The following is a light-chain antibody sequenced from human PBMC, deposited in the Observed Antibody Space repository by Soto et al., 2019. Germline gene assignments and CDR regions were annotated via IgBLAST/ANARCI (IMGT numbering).Light chain of an antibody. CDR2: EVS. CDR1: SSDVGSYNL. Sequence: QSVLTQPASVSGSPGQSITISCTGTSSDVGSYNLVSWYQQHPGKAPKLMIYEVSKRPSGVSNRFSGSKSGNTASLTISGLQAEYEADYYCCSYAGSSTYLVFGGGTKLTVL. J-gene: IGLJ2*01. CDR3: CSYAGSSTYLV. V-gene: IGLV2-23*02.